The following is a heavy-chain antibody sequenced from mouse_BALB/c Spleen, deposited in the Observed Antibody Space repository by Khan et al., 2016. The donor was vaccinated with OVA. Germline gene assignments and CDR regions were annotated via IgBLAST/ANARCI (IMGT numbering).Heavy chain of an antibody. CDR1: GYIFTNYL. CDR2: INPYNGAT. J-gene: IGHJ2*01. CDR3: ARGNWQSYYFDY. D-gene: IGHD4-1*01. Sequence: VQLQQSGPELVKPGTSVKMSCKASGYIFTNYLIHWVKQKPGQGLEWIGYINPYNGATNYNEEFKGKATLTSDKSSITAYLALSSLTSEDSAVYSWARGNWQSYYFDYWGQGTTLTVSS. V-gene: IGHV1S136*01.